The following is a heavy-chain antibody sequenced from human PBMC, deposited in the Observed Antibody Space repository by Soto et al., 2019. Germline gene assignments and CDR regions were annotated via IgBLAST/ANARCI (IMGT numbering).Heavy chain of an antibody. CDR1: GFTFISST. Sequence: GGSLRLSFTGSGFTFISSTMTWVRQCPGKGPEWVSSISSSSSYIYFADSLKGRFTISRDNAKNSLYLQMNSLRAEDTAVYYCARDIGEMSAVWGQGTQVTVSS. V-gene: IGHV3-21*06. D-gene: IGHD3-10*01. CDR3: ARDIGEMSAV. CDR2: ISSSSSYI. J-gene: IGHJ4*02.